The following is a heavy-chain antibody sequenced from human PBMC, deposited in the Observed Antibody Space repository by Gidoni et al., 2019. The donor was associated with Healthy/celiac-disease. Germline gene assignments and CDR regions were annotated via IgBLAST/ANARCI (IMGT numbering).Heavy chain of an antibody. Sequence: EVQLLESGGGLVQPGGSLRLSCAASGFNFSSYAMRWVRQAPGKGLEWVSVISGSGGSTCYADSVKGRFTISRDNSKNTLYLQMNSLRAEDTAVYYCAKESGDLRGVDYYYYYGMDVWGQGTTVTVSS. J-gene: IGHJ6*02. CDR2: ISGSGGST. V-gene: IGHV3-23*01. D-gene: IGHD3-10*01. CDR3: AKESGDLRGVDYYYYYGMDV. CDR1: GFNFSSYA.